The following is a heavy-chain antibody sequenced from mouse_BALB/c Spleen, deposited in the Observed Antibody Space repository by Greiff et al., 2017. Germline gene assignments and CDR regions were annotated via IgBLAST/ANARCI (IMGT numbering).Heavy chain of an antibody. Sequence: VQLQQPGAELVKPGASVKLSCKASGYTFTSYYMYWVKQRPGQGLEWIGGINPSNGGTNFNEKFKSKATLTVDKSSSTAYMQLSSLTSEDSAVYYCTRGDGNYVGAMDDWGQGTSVTVSS. V-gene: IGHV1S81*02. CDR3: TRGDGNYVGAMDD. J-gene: IGHJ4*01. CDR1: GYTFTSYY. CDR2: INPSNGGT. D-gene: IGHD2-1*01.